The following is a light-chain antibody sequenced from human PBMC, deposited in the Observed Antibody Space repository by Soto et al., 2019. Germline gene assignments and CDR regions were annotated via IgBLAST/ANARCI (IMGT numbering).Light chain of an antibody. Sequence: DIQMTQSPSTLSGSVGDRVTITCRASQTISSWLAWYQQKPGKAPKLLIYKASTLKSGVPSRFSGSGSGTDFTLTISSLEPEDFAVYYCQQYGSSPQDTFGQGTKVDI. V-gene: IGKV1-5*03. J-gene: IGKJ1*01. CDR2: KAS. CDR1: QTISSW. CDR3: QQYGSSPQDT.